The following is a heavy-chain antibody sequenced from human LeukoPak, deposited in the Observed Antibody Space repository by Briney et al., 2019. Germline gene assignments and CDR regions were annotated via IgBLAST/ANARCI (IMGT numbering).Heavy chain of an antibody. CDR1: GFTVSSNY. CDR3: ARDLVGSTPGGYYYYMDV. CDR2: IYSGGST. D-gene: IGHD1-7*01. Sequence: GGSLRLSCAASGFTVSSNYMSWVRQAPGKGLEWVSVIYSGGSTYYADSVKGRFTISRDNPKNTLYLQMNSLRAEDTAVYYCARDLVGSTPGGYYYYMDVWGKGTTVTVSS. J-gene: IGHJ6*03. V-gene: IGHV3-66*02.